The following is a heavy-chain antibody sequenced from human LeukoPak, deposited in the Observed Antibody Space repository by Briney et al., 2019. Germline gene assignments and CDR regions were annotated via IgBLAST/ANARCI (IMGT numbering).Heavy chain of an antibody. CDR2: IHYSGST. CDR3: AISESYTTPFDY. D-gene: IGHD2-15*01. Sequence: SETLSLTCTVSGGSISSYYWNWIRQPPGKGLEWIGYIHYSGSTNYNPSLKSRVTISIDTSKNQFSLKLSSVTAADTAVYYCAISESYTTPFDYWGQGTLVTVSS. V-gene: IGHV4-59*01. CDR1: GGSISSYY. J-gene: IGHJ4*02.